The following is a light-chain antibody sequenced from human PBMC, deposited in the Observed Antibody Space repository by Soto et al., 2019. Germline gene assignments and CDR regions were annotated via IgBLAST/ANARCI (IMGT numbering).Light chain of an antibody. V-gene: IGKV3D-15*01. J-gene: IGKJ5*01. CDR1: QSAGNF. Sequence: ELVITQSPATLSVSPGETASLSCRASQSAGNFLAWYQQKPGQAPRLLIYYASTRATGIPARFSGRGSGTEFTLTINSLQPEDFAVYDCQQHNQWTITFGQGTRREIK. CDR2: YAS. CDR3: QQHNQWTIT.